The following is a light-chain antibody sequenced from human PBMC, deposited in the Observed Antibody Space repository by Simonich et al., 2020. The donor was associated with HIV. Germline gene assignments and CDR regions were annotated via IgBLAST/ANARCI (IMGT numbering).Light chain of an antibody. CDR3: CSYAGSSTYWV. CDR2: DVS. J-gene: IGLJ3*02. Sequence: QSALTQPASVSGSPGQSITISCTETSSDVWSYSIVSWYQHHPGKAPNPLIYDVSKRPSGVSKRVSCALAGNTASLTISGLQAGDEADDYCCSYAGSSTYWVFGGGTKLTVL. V-gene: IGLV2-23*02. CDR1: SSDVWSYSI.